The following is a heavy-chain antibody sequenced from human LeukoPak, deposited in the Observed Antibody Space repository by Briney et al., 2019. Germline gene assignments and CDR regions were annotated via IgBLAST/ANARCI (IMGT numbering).Heavy chain of an antibody. Sequence: SETLSLTCTVSGGSISSYYWSWIRQPPGKGLEWIGYIYYSGSTNFNPSLKSRVTISVDTSKNQFSLKLSSVTAADTAVYFCARYSGTYYVYWGQGTLVTVSS. CDR3: ARYSGTYYVY. V-gene: IGHV4-59*01. CDR1: GGSISSYY. J-gene: IGHJ4*02. CDR2: IYYSGST. D-gene: IGHD1-26*01.